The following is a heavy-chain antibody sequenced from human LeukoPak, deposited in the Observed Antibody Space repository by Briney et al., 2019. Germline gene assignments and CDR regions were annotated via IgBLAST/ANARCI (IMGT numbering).Heavy chain of an antibody. D-gene: IGHD3-16*01. J-gene: IGHJ4*02. CDR2: IIPILGIA. Sequence: ASVKVSCKASGGTFSSYAISWVRQAPGQGLGWMGRIIPILGIANYAQKFQGRVTITADKSTSTAYMELSSLRSEDTAVYYCARTVERGYYFDYWGQGTLVTVSS. CDR3: ARTVERGYYFDY. V-gene: IGHV1-69*04. CDR1: GGTFSSYA.